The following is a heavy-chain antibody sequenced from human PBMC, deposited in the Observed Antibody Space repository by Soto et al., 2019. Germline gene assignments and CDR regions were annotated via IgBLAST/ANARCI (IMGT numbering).Heavy chain of an antibody. V-gene: IGHV3-7*01. CDR1: GFPFSTYW. Sequence: EVQLVESGGCLVQPGGSLRLPCAASGFPFSTYWLTWVCQPPGKGLEWVASMNQAGSERYYVDSVRGRFTISRDNAKNSLYLQMNGLRAEDTAVYYCVCGGNFFVYWGQGTLVTVS. D-gene: IGHD3-16*01. J-gene: IGHJ4*02. CDR2: MNQAGSER. CDR3: VCGGNFFVY.